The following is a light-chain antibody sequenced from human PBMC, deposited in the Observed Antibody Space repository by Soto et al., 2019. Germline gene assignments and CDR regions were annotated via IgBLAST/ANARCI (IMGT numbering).Light chain of an antibody. V-gene: IGKV1-39*01. Sequence: DIQMTQSPSSLTASIGDRVTITCRASQSINIFLNWYQQKPGKAPKLLIHGASSLQSGVPSRFRGRGSGTDFTLTISSLQPEDFATYYCQQSYTTPLTFGGGTKVEIK. CDR2: GAS. CDR3: QQSYTTPLT. CDR1: QSINIF. J-gene: IGKJ4*01.